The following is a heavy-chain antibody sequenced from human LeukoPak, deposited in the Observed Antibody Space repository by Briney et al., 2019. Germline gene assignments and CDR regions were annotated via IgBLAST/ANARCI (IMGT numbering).Heavy chain of an antibody. Sequence: GASVTVSCTTSGGTFSSYAISWERQAPGQGLEWMGGIIPIFGTANYAQKFQGRVTITADESTSTAYMELSSLRSEDTAVYYCARDSEMATIIRYWGQGTLVTVSS. CDR3: ARDSEMATIIRY. J-gene: IGHJ4*02. CDR1: GGTFSSYA. CDR2: IIPIFGTA. V-gene: IGHV1-69*13. D-gene: IGHD5-24*01.